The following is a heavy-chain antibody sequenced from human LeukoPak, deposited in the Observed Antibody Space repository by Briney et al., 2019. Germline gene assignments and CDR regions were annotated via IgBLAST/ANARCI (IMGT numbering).Heavy chain of an antibody. CDR3: ARSPWGLVEDW. CDR2: IPYDGSNK. V-gene: IGHV3-30-3*01. D-gene: IGHD2-8*02. J-gene: IGHJ4*02. CDR1: GFTFSSYA. Sequence: GGSLRLSCAASGFTFSSYAMHWVRQAPGKGLEWVAVIPYDGSNKYYADSVKGRFTISRDNSKNTLYLQMNSLRAEDTAVYYCARSPWGLVEDWWGQGTLVTVSS.